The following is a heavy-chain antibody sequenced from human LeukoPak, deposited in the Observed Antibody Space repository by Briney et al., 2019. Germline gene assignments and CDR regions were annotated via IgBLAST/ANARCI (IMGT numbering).Heavy chain of an antibody. Sequence: GGSLRLSCVASGFTVSSDYMSWVRQAPGKGLEWVSAIYSGGSTYYADSVKGRFTISRDNSKNTVYLEVNSLRAEDTAVYYCANPAWESYWGQGTLVTVSS. CDR1: GFTVSSDY. V-gene: IGHV3-53*01. CDR3: ANPAWESY. J-gene: IGHJ4*02. CDR2: IYSGGST. D-gene: IGHD1-26*01.